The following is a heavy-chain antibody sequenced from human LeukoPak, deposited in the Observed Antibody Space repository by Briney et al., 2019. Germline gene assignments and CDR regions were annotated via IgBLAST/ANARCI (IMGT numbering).Heavy chain of an antibody. CDR2: IYYSGST. D-gene: IGHD6-6*01. CDR3: ARVLTARPGYYYMDV. CDR1: GGSISSYY. J-gene: IGHJ6*03. V-gene: IGHV4-59*01. Sequence: SETLSLTCTVSGGSISSYYWSWIRQPPGKELEWIGYIYYSGSTNYNPSLKSRVTISVDTSKNQFSLKLSSVTAADTAVYYCARVLTARPGYYYMDVWGKGTTVTVSS.